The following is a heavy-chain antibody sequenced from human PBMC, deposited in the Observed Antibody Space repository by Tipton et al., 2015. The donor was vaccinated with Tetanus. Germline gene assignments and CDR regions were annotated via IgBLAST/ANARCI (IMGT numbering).Heavy chain of an antibody. J-gene: IGHJ6*02. CDR3: ARDQIVEQATRDHDYSVDV. CDR2: ISSGSTYI. V-gene: IGHV3-11*06. Sequence: SLRLSCAGSGFTFNDFYMSWVRQAPGKGLEWVSSISSGSTYIYYADSVKGRFTISRDNAKNSLYLLMDSLRAEDTAVYYCARDQIVEQATRDHDYSVDVWGQGTTVTVSS. CDR1: GFTFNDFY. D-gene: IGHD3-22*01.